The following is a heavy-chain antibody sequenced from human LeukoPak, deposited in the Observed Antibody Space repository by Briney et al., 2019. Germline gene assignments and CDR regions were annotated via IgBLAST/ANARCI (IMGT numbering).Heavy chain of an antibody. D-gene: IGHD3-9*01. CDR2: ISYDGSNK. V-gene: IGHV3-30*04. J-gene: IGHJ3*02. CDR3: ARGDLRDILRFDI. CDR1: GFTFSSYA. Sequence: GGSLRLSCAASGFTFSSYAMHWVRQAPGKGLEWVAVISYDGSNKYYADSVKGRFTISRDNSENTLYLQMNSLRAEDTAVYYCARGDLRDILRFDIWGQGTMVTVSS.